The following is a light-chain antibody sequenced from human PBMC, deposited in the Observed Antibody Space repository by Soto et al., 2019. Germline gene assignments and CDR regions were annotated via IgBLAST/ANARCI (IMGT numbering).Light chain of an antibody. V-gene: IGKV1-5*03. Sequence: IQMTQSPSTLSASLGDRVTMTCRASQSLDRDYLAWYQQKPGKAPNLLIYKASTLESGVPSRFGGGGSGTAFTLTISSLQPDDFATYYCHQYDSYPRTFGQGTKVDLK. CDR1: QSLDRDY. CDR2: KAS. J-gene: IGKJ1*01. CDR3: HQYDSYPRT.